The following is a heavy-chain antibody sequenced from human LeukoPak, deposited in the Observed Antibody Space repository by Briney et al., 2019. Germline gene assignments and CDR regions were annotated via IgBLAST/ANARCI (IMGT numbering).Heavy chain of an antibody. CDR1: GFAFSSYA. J-gene: IGHJ3*02. D-gene: IGHD6-19*01. CDR3: AKDAYSSGWYVNDAFDI. CDR2: ISGSGGST. Sequence: GGSLRLSCAASGFAFSSYAMSWVRQAPGKGLEWVSAISGSGGSTYYADSVKGRFTISRDNSKNTLYLHMNSLRAEDTAVYYCAKDAYSSGWYVNDAFDIWGQGTMVTVSS. V-gene: IGHV3-23*01.